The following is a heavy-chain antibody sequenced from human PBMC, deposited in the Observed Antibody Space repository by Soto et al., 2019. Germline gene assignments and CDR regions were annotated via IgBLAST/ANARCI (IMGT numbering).Heavy chain of an antibody. V-gene: IGHV3-11*01. CDR1: GFTFRDYY. Sequence: QVQLVESGGGLVKPGGSLRLSCAASGFTFRDYYMTWIRQAPGKGLEWVSYISSSGTGIYYADSVKGRFTISRDNAKNALYRQMSSLRAEDTAVYYCARAYSDACDIWGKGTMVTVSS. CDR2: ISSSGTGI. D-gene: IGHD2-15*01. J-gene: IGHJ3*02. CDR3: ARAYSDACDI.